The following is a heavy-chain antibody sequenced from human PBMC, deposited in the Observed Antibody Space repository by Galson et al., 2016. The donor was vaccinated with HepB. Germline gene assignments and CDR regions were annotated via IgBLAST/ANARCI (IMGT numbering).Heavy chain of an antibody. D-gene: IGHD3-16*01. Sequence: QSGAEVKKPGESLKISCQGSGYSFSNYWIGRVRQKPGKGLEWMGIIYPGDSHTRYSPSFQGQVTISADKSISTAYLQWSSLKASDTAIYYCARRLTHDSKIWDIDYWGQGTLVTVSS. V-gene: IGHV5-51*01. CDR1: GYSFSNYW. J-gene: IGHJ4*02. CDR2: IYPGDSHT. CDR3: ARRLTHDSKIWDIDY.